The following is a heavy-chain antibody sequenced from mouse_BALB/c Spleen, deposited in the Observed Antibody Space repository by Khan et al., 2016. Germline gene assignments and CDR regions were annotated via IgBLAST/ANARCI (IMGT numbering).Heavy chain of an antibody. J-gene: IGHJ2*01. Sequence: EVELVESGGGLVQPGGSRKLSCAASGFTFSSFGMHWVRQAPEKGLEWVAFISSGGSVIYYADTVKGRFTISRDNPKNTLVLQMTSLRSEDTAMYYCGRGDYWGQGTTLTVSS. CDR1: GFTFSSFG. V-gene: IGHV5-17*02. CDR3: GRGDY. CDR2: ISSGGSVI.